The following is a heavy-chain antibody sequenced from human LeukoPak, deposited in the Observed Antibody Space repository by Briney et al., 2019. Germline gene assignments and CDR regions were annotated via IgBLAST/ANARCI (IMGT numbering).Heavy chain of an antibody. D-gene: IGHD3-22*01. CDR2: IIPIFGTA. Sequence: GASVKVSCKASGGTFSSYAISWVRQAPGQGLEWMGRIIPIFGTANYAQKFQGRVTITTDESTSTAYMELSSLRSEDTAVYYCARYGRGGYYYDSSGYGPLDYWGQGTLVTVSS. CDR3: ARYGRGGYYYDSSGYGPLDY. V-gene: IGHV1-69*05. J-gene: IGHJ4*02. CDR1: GGTFSSYA.